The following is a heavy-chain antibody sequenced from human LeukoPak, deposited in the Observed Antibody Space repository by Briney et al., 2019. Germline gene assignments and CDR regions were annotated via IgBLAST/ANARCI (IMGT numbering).Heavy chain of an antibody. CDR3: ARKLWHRNDC. Sequence: ETLSLTCTVSGGSISSSSYYWGWIRQPPGKGLEWVSAISTNGDRTYYADSVKGRFTVSRDNFKNTLYLQMNSLRAEDTALYYCARKLWHRNDCWGQGTLVTVSS. CDR2: ISTNGDRT. V-gene: IGHV3-23*01. CDR1: GGSISSSSYY. J-gene: IGHJ4*02. D-gene: IGHD3-16*01.